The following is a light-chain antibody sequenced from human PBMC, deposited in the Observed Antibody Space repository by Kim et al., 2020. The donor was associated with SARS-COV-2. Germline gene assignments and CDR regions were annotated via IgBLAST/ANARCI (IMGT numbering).Light chain of an antibody. CDR1: QSISSS. J-gene: IGKJ5*01. V-gene: IGKV3-15*01. CDR2: GAS. CDR3: QQYAYWRA. Sequence: EIVMTQSPATLSLSPGERATLSCRASQSISSSLAWYQQKPGQAPRVLIYGASARATGIPARFSGSGSGTEFTLTISNLQSEYFAVYYCQQYAYWRAFGQGTRLEIK.